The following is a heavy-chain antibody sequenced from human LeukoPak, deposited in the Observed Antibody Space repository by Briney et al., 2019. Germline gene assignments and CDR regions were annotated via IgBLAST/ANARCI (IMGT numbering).Heavy chain of an antibody. CDR3: ARVTYTSGWCSTGGGFEI. V-gene: IGHV4-4*07. CDR2: FYDSGST. D-gene: IGHD6-13*01. J-gene: IGHJ3*02. CDR1: GDSISNYY. Sequence: KSSETLSLTCTASGDSISNYYWNWLRQPAGKGLEWVGRFYDSGSTNYNPSLKSRARRSVDKSKNQFSLKLTSVTAADTAVYYCARVTYTSGWCSTGGGFEIWGQGTMVTVSS.